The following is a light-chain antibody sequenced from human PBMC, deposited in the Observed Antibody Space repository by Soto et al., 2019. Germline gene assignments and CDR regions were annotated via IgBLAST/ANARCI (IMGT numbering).Light chain of an antibody. J-gene: IGKJ4*01. CDR3: QQRSNWLFT. CDR1: QSVSSY. CDR2: DAS. V-gene: IGKV3-11*01. Sequence: EIVLTQSPATLSLSPGERATLSCRASQSVSSYLGWYQQKPGQAPRLLISDASNRATGIPARFSGSGSGTDFTLTISSLEPEEFAVYYCQQRSNWLFTFGGGTKVEIK.